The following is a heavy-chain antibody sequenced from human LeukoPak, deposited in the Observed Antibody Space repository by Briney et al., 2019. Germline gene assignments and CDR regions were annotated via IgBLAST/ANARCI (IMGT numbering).Heavy chain of an antibody. J-gene: IGHJ4*02. D-gene: IGHD1-26*01. V-gene: IGHV3-74*01. CDR2: ISSDGSTS. CDR3: ARDKGFWAYSGSSIDY. CDR1: GFTFSSYW. Sequence: PGGSLRLSCAASGFTFSSYWRHWVRQAPGKGLVWVARISSDGSTSTNPDTVKGRFPISRDNAKNPLYLQMNSMSAADPAVHYCARDKGFWAYSGSSIDYWGQGILVTVSS.